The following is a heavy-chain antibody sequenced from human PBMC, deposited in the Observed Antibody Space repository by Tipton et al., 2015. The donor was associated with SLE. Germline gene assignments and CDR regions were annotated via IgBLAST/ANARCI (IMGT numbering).Heavy chain of an antibody. CDR3: ARSRGANGPDY. V-gene: IGHV1-18*01. CDR2: ISGDNDNT. D-gene: IGHD4/OR15-4a*01. Sequence: QLVQSGPEVKKPGASVKVSCKASGYIFSNYGISWVRQAPGQGLGWMGWISGDNDNTNYAQRLQGRVTMTTDTSTSTAYMELRSLTSDDTAVYYCARSRGANGPDYWGQGTLVTVSS. J-gene: IGHJ4*02. CDR1: GYIFSNYG.